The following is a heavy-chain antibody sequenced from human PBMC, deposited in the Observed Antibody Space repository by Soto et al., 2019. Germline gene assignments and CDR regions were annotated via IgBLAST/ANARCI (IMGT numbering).Heavy chain of an antibody. Sequence: GESLKISCKGSGYSFTSYWIGWVRQMPGKGLEWMGIIYPGDSDTRYSPSFQGQVTISADRSISTAYLQWSSLRASDTAMYYCARQLAARSYYYYGMDVWGQGTTVTVSS. CDR2: IYPGDSDT. J-gene: IGHJ6*02. CDR1: GYSFTSYW. D-gene: IGHD6-6*01. CDR3: ARQLAARSYYYYGMDV. V-gene: IGHV5-51*01.